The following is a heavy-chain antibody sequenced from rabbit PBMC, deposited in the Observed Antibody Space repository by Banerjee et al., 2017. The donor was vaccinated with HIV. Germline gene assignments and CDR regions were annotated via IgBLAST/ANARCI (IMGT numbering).Heavy chain of an antibody. Sequence: QSLEESGGGLVKPGASLTLTCTASGIDFSSYYYMCWVRQAPGKGLEWIACIYTVHRSTYYASWAKCRFAISETSSTTVTLQMTSLTAADTATYFCARSVAGNSYPLNLWGPGTLVTVS. CDR1: GIDFSSYYY. V-gene: IGHV1S40*01. D-gene: IGHD8-1*01. J-gene: IGHJ4*01. CDR3: ARSVAGNSYPLNL. CDR2: IYTVHRST.